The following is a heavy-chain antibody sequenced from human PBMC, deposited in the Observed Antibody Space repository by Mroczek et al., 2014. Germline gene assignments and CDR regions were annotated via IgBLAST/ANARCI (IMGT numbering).Heavy chain of an antibody. V-gene: IGHV4-39*01. CDR2: IYYSGST. CDR1: GGSISSSSYY. D-gene: IGHD3-22*01. J-gene: IGHJ4*02. Sequence: QVQLQQWGPGLVKPSETLSLTCTVSGGSISSSSYYWGWIRQPPGKGLEWIGSIYYSGSTYYNPSLKSRVTISVDTSKNQFSLKLSSVTAADTAVYYCARQLGYYDSSGYPDFDYWGQGTLVTVSS. CDR3: ARQLGYYDSSGYPDFDY.